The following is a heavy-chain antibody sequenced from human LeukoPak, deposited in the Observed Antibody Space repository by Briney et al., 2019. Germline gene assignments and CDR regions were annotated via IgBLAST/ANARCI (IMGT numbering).Heavy chain of an antibody. CDR3: ALAPFGVVAVFDY. D-gene: IGHD3-3*01. CDR2: IYHSGST. J-gene: IGHJ4*02. Sequence: SETLPLTCTVSGGSISSYYWSWLRQPPGKGLEWIGYIYHSGSTNYNPSLKSRVTISVDTSKNQFSLKLSSVTAADTAVYYCALAPFGVVAVFDYWGQGTLVTVSS. V-gene: IGHV4-59*01. CDR1: GGSISSYY.